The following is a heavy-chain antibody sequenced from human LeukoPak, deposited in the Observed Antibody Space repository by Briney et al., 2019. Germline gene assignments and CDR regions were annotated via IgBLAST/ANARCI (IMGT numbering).Heavy chain of an antibody. CDR1: GFTFSSYS. J-gene: IGHJ4*02. V-gene: IGHV3-21*01. Sequence: GGSLTLSCAASGFTFSSYSMNWVRQAPGKGLEWLSSISSSSSYIYYADSVKGRFTISRDNAKNSLYLQMNSLRAEDTAVYYCARASQWGYVYDYFDYWGQGTLVTVSS. CDR2: ISSSSSYI. D-gene: IGHD5-18*01. CDR3: ARASQWGYVYDYFDY.